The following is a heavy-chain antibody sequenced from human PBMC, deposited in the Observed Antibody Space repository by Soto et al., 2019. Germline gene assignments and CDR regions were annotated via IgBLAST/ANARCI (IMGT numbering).Heavy chain of an antibody. CDR1: GGSISSGDYY. J-gene: IGHJ4*02. CDR3: ARDKLQYYFDY. D-gene: IGHD4-4*01. Sequence: SETLSLTGTVCGGSISSGDYYWSWIRQPPGKGLEWIGYIYYSGSTYYNPSLKSRVTISVDTSKNQFSLKLSSVTAADTAVYYCARDKLQYYFDYLGQGTLLTVSS. CDR2: IYYSGST. V-gene: IGHV4-30-4*01.